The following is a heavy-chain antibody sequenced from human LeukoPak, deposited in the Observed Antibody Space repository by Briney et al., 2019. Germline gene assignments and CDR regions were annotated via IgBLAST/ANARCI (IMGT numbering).Heavy chain of an antibody. CDR3: ARAQGLLDY. CDR2: ISGSGGGT. V-gene: IGHV3-23*01. CDR1: GFTFNNYA. D-gene: IGHD3-16*01. J-gene: IGHJ4*02. Sequence: GGSLRLSCAASGFTFNNYAMNWVRQGPGKGLEWVSGISGSGGGTYYADSVKGRFTISRGNSKNTLYLQMNSLRAEDTAVYYCARAQGLLDYWGQGTLVTVSS.